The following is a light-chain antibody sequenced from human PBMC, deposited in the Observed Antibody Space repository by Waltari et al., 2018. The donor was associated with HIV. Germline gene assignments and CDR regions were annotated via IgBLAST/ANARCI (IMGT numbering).Light chain of an antibody. J-gene: IGKJ1*01. CDR1: ESIGKY. CDR3: QQYTTFSRT. V-gene: IGKV1-5*03. Sequence: DIQMTQSPSTLSASVGDGVTITCRASESIGKYLAWYQQKPGKAPDLLIYKASTLESGVPSRFSGRGSGTEFTLTISSLQPDDFATYYCQQYTTFSRTFGQGTKV. CDR2: KAS.